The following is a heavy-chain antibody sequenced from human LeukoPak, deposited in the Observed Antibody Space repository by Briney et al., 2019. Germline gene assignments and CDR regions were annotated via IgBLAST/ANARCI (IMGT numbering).Heavy chain of an antibody. CDR2: INANSGGT. J-gene: IGHJ4*02. CDR3: ARSAHYDSSGSPYFDY. Sequence: ASVKVSCKASGYTFTGYYMHWVRQAPGQGLQWMGWINANSGGTNYAQMFQGRVTMTRDKSIRTAYMELSRLRSDDTAVYYCARSAHYDSSGSPYFDYWGQGTLVTVSS. D-gene: IGHD3-22*01. V-gene: IGHV1-2*02. CDR1: GYTFTGYY.